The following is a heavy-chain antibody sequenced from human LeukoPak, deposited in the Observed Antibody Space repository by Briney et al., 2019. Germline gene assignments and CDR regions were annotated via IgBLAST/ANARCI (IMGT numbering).Heavy chain of an antibody. J-gene: IGHJ4*02. CDR2: IYYSGST. Sequence: SSETLSLTCTVSGGSISSSSYYWGWIRQPRGKGLEWIGSIYYSGSTYYSPSLKSRVTISVDTSKNQFSLKLSSVTAADMAVYYCARSIGQWPDFYYFDYCGQGTLVTVSS. CDR1: GGSISSSSYY. V-gene: IGHV4-39*01. D-gene: IGHD6-19*01. CDR3: ARSIGQWPDFYYFDY.